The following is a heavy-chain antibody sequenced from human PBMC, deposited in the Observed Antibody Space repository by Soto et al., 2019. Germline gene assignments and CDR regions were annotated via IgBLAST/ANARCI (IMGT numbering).Heavy chain of an antibody. Sequence: SETLSLTCAVSGGSISSGGYSWSWIRQPPGKGLEWIGYIYHSGSTYYNPSLKSRVTISVDRSKNQFSLKLSSVTAADTAVYYCIVRDGYKVDYWGQGTLVTVSS. D-gene: IGHD5-12*01. CDR2: IYHSGST. V-gene: IGHV4-30-2*01. CDR3: IVRDGYKVDY. CDR1: GGSISSGGYS. J-gene: IGHJ4*02.